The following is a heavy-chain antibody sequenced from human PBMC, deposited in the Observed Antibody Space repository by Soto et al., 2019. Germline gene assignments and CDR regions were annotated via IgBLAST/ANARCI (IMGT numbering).Heavy chain of an antibody. CDR2: LYYRGST. J-gene: IGHJ4*02. Sequence: SETLSLTCTVSGGSISSSNYYWGWIRQPPGKGLEWIGSLYYRGSTYYNPSLKSRVTISVDTSKNQFSLKLSSVTAADTAVYYCARLDYYDSSGYFNFDYWGQETLVTVS. V-gene: IGHV4-39*01. CDR3: ARLDYYDSSGYFNFDY. CDR1: GGSISSSNYY. D-gene: IGHD3-22*01.